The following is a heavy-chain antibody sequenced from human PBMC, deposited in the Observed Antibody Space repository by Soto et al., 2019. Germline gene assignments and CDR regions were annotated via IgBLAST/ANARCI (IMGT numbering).Heavy chain of an antibody. J-gene: IGHJ4*02. V-gene: IGHV4-34*02. CDR3: ARLAEENAVLGPAPIGLDY. Sequence: QVQLQQWGAGLLKPSETLSLTCTVFGGSLSGYYWTWIRQSPGKGLEWIGEINPNGDTNYSTSLKSRVTMSVDTSKTQFSLKLHSVTAADTAVYYCARLAEENAVLGPAPIGLDYWGQGTLVTVSS. CDR1: GGSLSGYY. CDR2: INPNGDT. D-gene: IGHD2-2*02.